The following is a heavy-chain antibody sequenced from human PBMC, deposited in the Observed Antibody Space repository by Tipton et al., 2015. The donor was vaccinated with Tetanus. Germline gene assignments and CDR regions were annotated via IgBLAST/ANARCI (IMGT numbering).Heavy chain of an antibody. CDR3: ARDRISNYRDAFEI. V-gene: IGHV4-4*02. CDR1: GGSISSSNW. D-gene: IGHD3-3*02. J-gene: IGHJ3*02. CDR2: IYHSGTT. Sequence: TLSLTCAVSGGSISSSNWWSWVRQPPGKGLEWIGEIYHSGTTNYNPSLKSRVTMSVDKSKNQFSLKLSSVTAADTAVHYCARDRISNYRDAFEIWGQGTMVTVSS.